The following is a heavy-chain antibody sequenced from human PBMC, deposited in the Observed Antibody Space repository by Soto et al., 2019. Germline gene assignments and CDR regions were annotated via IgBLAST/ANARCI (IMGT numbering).Heavy chain of an antibody. D-gene: IGHD2-2*01. Sequence: QVQLVQSGAEVKKPGSSVKVSCKASGGTFSNYAISWVRQAPGQGLEWMGGIIPIFNTANYAQKFQGRVTITADKSTSTAYRELSSLRSEDRAVYYCARGLVVPAGIRYCCYGMDVRGQGTTVTVSS. J-gene: IGHJ6*02. CDR2: IIPIFNTA. CDR3: ARGLVVPAGIRYCCYGMDV. V-gene: IGHV1-69*06. CDR1: GGTFSNYA.